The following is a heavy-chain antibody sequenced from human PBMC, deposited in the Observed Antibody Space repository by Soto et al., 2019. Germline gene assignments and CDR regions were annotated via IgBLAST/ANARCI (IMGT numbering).Heavy chain of an antibody. CDR1: GFTFTRYS. Sequence: LRLSCAASGFTFTRYSMNWVSQAPGKGLEWVSSISSTTNYIYYGDSMKGRFTISRDNAKNSLYLEMNSLRAEDTAVYYCARESEDLTSNFDYWGQGTLVTVSS. CDR3: ARESEDLTSNFDY. V-gene: IGHV3-21*06. CDR2: ISSTTNYI. J-gene: IGHJ4*02.